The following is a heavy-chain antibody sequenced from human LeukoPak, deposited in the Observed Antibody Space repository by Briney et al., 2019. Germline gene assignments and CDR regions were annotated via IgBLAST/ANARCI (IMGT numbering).Heavy chain of an antibody. J-gene: IGHJ4*02. CDR3: ARTERGDFWSGYLYFDY. Sequence: GGSLRLSCAASGFTFSSYAMSWVRQAPGKGLEWVSAISGSGGSTYYADSVKGRFTVSRDNSKNTLYLQMNSLRAEDTAVYYCARTERGDFWSGYLYFDYWGQGTLVTVSS. CDR1: GFTFSSYA. D-gene: IGHD3-3*01. CDR2: ISGSGGST. V-gene: IGHV3-23*01.